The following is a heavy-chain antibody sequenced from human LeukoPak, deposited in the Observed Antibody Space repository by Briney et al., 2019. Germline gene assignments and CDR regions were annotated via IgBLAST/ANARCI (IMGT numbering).Heavy chain of an antibody. CDR1: GYTLTELS. D-gene: IGHD1-26*01. Sequence: ASVEVSCKVSGYTLTELSMHWVRQAPGKGLEWMGGFDPEDGETIYAQKFQGRVTMTEDTSTDTAYMELSSLRSEDTAVYYCAIVELSGSYYNWFDPWGQGTLVTVSS. CDR3: AIVELSGSYYNWFDP. J-gene: IGHJ5*02. V-gene: IGHV1-24*01. CDR2: FDPEDGET.